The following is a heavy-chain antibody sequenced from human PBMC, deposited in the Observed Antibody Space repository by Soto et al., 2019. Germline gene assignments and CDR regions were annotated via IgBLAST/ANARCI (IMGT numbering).Heavy chain of an antibody. J-gene: IGHJ6*02. CDR3: ARDMGSATLDYYYYSGMDV. CDR2: IGTAGDT. D-gene: IGHD3-10*01. Sequence: GGSLRLSCAASGFTFSSYDMHWVRQATGKGLEWVSAIGTAGDTYYPGSVKGRFTISRENAKNSLYLQMNSLRAEDTAVYYCARDMGSATLDYYYYSGMDVWGQGTTVPVSS. V-gene: IGHV3-13*01. CDR1: GFTFSSYD.